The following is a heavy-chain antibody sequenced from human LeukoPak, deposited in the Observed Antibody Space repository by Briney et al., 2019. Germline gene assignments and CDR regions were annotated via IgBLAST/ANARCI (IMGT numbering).Heavy chain of an antibody. Sequence: SETLSLTCTVSGGSISSSSYYWGWIRQPPGKGLEWIGSIYYSGSTYYNPSLKSRVTISVDTSKNQFSLKLSSVTAADTAVYHCARHRPPPIAAAGPHADFDYWGQGTLVTVSS. D-gene: IGHD6-13*01. CDR1: GGSISSSSYY. CDR3: ARHRPPPIAAAGPHADFDY. V-gene: IGHV4-39*01. J-gene: IGHJ4*02. CDR2: IYYSGST.